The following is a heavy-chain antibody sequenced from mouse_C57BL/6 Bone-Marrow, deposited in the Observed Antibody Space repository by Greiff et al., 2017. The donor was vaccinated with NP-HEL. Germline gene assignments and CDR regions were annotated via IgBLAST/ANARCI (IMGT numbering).Heavy chain of an antibody. Sequence: VQLQQSGAELVRPGASVKLSCTASGFNIKDDYMHWVKQRPEQGLEWIGWIDPENGYTEYASKFQGKATITADPSSNTAYLQLSSLTSEDTAVYYCTTLRNYWGQGTTLTVSS. CDR3: TTLRNY. V-gene: IGHV14-4*01. J-gene: IGHJ2*01. CDR1: GFNIKDDY. CDR2: IDPENGYT. D-gene: IGHD2-12*01.